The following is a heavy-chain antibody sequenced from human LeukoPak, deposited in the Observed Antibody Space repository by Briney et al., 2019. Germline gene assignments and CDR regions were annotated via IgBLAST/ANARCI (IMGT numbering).Heavy chain of an antibody. CDR2: IYTSGST. J-gene: IGHJ3*02. V-gene: IGHV4-4*09. CDR3: ARLPPTYYYDSSGYNAFDI. Sequence: SETLSLTCTVSGGSISSYYWSWIRQPPGKGLEWIGYIYTSGSTNYNPSLKSRVTISVDTSKNQFSLKLSSVTAADTAVYYCARLPPTYYYDSSGYNAFDIWGQGTMVTVSS. CDR1: GGSISSYY. D-gene: IGHD3-22*01.